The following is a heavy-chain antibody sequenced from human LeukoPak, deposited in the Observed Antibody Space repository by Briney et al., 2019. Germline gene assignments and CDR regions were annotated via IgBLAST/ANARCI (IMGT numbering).Heavy chain of an antibody. J-gene: IGHJ6*03. CDR1: GGSISSYY. CDR2: IYYSGST. V-gene: IGHV4-59*01. CDR3: ARSVGIAARRAYYYYMDV. D-gene: IGHD6-6*01. Sequence: SETLSLTCTVSGGSISSYYWSWIRQPPGKGLGWMGYIYYSGSTNYNPSLRSRVTISVDTSKNQFSLKLSSVTAADTAVYYCARSVGIAARRAYYYYMDVWGKGTTVTVSS.